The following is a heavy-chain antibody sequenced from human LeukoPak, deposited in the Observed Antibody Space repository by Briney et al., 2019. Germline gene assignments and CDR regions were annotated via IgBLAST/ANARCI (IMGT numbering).Heavy chain of an antibody. V-gene: IGHV3-30*18. CDR3: AKGRTVTTGMRYFDY. Sequence: GGSLRLSCAASGFTFSSYGMHWVRQAPGKGLEWVAVISYDGSNKYYADSVKGRFTISRDNSKNTLYLQMNSLRAEDTAVYYCAKGRTVTTGMRYFDYWGQGTLVTVSS. CDR1: GFTFSSYG. D-gene: IGHD4-17*01. CDR2: ISYDGSNK. J-gene: IGHJ4*02.